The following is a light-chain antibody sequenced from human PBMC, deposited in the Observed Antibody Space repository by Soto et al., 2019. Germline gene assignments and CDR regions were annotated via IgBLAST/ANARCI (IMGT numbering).Light chain of an antibody. CDR3: QSLGV. V-gene: IGLV1-40*01. CDR2: GNN. CDR1: SSHIGAGYD. J-gene: IGLJ2*01. Sequence: QSVLTQPPSVSGAPGQRVTISCTGSSSHIGAGYDVHWYQQLPGTAPKLLIYGNNNRPSGVPDRFSGSKSGTSASLAITGLQAEDEADYYCQSLGVFGGGTQLTVL.